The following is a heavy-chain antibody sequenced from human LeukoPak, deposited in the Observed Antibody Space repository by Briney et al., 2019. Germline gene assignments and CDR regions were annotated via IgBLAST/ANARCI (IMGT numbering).Heavy chain of an antibody. V-gene: IGHV3-48*03. CDR2: ISSSGSTI. CDR1: EFTFSSYE. J-gene: IGHJ5*02. CDR3: ARREYCSGGTCKGFDP. D-gene: IGHD2-15*01. Sequence: PGGSLRLSCAASEFTFSSYEMNWVRQAPGKGLEWVSYISSSGSTISYADSVKGRFTISRDNAKNSLYLQMNNLRAEDTDVYYCARREYCSGGTCKGFDPWGQGTLVTVSS.